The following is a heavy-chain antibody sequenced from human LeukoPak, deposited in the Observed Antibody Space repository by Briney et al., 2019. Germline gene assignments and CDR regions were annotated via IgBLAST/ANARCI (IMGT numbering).Heavy chain of an antibody. CDR2: ISSSSSYI. J-gene: IGHJ4*02. Sequence: PGGSLRLSCAASGFTFSSYSMNWVRQAPGKGLEWVSSISSSSSYIYYADSVKGRFTISRDNAKNSRYLQMNSLRAEDTAVYYCASYGYCSSTSCYNFDYWGQGTLVTVSS. V-gene: IGHV3-21*01. CDR1: GFTFSSYS. D-gene: IGHD2-2*03. CDR3: ASYGYCSSTSCYNFDY.